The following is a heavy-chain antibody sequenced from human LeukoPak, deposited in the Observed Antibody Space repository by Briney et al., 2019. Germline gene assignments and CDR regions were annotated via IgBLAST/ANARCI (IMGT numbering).Heavy chain of an antibody. CDR1: GYSISSGYY. J-gene: IGHJ4*02. CDR2: IYHSGST. Sequence: SETLSLTCAVSGYSISSGYYWGRIRQPPGKGLEWIGSIYHSGSTYYNPSLKSRVTISVDTSKNQFSLKLSSVTAADTAVYYCARHSSGSYYGYFDYWGQGTLVTVSS. V-gene: IGHV4-38-2*01. D-gene: IGHD1-26*01. CDR3: ARHSSGSYYGYFDY.